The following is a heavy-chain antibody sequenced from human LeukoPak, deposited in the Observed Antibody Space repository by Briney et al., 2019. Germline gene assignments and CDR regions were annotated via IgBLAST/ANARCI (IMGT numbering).Heavy chain of an antibody. D-gene: IGHD1-26*01. CDR3: ARGDDAWWELLGAEAFDI. CDR1: TGSITSYY. CDR2: IYYSGST. V-gene: IGHV4-59*08. Sequence: SETLSLTCTVSTGSITSYYWSWIRQPPGKGLEWIGYIYYSGSTNYNPSLKSRVTISVDTSKNQFSLKLSSVTAADTAVYYCARGDDAWWELLGAEAFDIWGQGTMVTVSS. J-gene: IGHJ3*02.